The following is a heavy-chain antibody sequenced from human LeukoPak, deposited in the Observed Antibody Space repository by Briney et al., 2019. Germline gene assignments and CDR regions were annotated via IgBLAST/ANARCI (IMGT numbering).Heavy chain of an antibody. D-gene: IGHD1-26*01. J-gene: IGHJ4*02. CDR1: GLTSRNYG. V-gene: IGHV3-33*01. CDR2: IWYDGSNQ. Sequence: LTGGSLRLSCAASGLTSRNYGMHWVRQAPGKGLEWVAVIWYDGSNQYYVDSVKGRFTVSRDNAKNTLYLQMNSLRAEDTAVYYCATDRNSGKYYDYWGQGTLVTVSS. CDR3: ATDRNSGKYYDY.